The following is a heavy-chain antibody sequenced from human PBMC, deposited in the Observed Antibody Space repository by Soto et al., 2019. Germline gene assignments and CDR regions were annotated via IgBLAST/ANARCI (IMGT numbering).Heavy chain of an antibody. J-gene: IGHJ5*02. CDR1: GFTFSSYA. CDR2: ISGYGGST. Sequence: EVQLLESGGGLVQRGGSLRLSCAASGFTFSSYAMSWVRQAPGKGLEWVSVISGYGGSTDYAASVKGRFTISRDNSKNPLYLQMNSLRAEDTAVYYCAEEPEAVLGTGWFDLWGQGTMVTVSS. CDR3: AEEPEAVLGTGWFDL. D-gene: IGHD6-19*01. V-gene: IGHV3-23*01.